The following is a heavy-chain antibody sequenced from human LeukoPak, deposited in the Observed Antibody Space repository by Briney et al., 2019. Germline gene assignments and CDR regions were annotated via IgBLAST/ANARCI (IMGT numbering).Heavy chain of an antibody. CDR2: IYYSGST. J-gene: IGHJ4*02. CDR3: ASRASGSYFFL. Sequence: SETLSLTCTVSGGSISSSSYYWGWIRQPPGKGLEWIGSIYYSGSTYYNPSLKSRVTISVDTSKNQFSLKLSSVTAADTAVHYCASRASGSYFFLWGQGTLVTVSS. CDR1: GGSISSSSYY. V-gene: IGHV4-39*01. D-gene: IGHD1-26*01.